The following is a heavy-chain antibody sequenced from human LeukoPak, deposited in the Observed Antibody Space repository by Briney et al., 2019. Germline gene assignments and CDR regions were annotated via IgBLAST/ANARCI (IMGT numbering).Heavy chain of an antibody. V-gene: IGHV1-2*04. J-gene: IGHJ6*03. CDR1: GYTFTGYY. CDR2: INPNSGGT. CDR3: ARDGGDIVVVPAAHYYYYYMDV. Sequence: ASVKVSCKASGYTFTGYYMHWVRQAPGQGLEWMGWINPNSGGTNYAQKFQGWVTMTRDTSISTAYMELSRLRSDDTAAYYCARDGGDIVVVPAAHYYYYYMDVWGKGTTVTVSS. D-gene: IGHD2-2*01.